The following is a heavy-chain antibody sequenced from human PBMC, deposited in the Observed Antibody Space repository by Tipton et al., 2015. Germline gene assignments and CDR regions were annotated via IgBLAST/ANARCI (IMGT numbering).Heavy chain of an antibody. Sequence: SLRLSCAASGFTFNSYGMNWVRQAPGKGLEWVSGIRSNGDRTYYAGSVKGQFTISRDNSKNTLSLQMNSLRAEDTAVYYCAKVVRSGIGSPLAFEVWGQGTMVTVSS. CDR3: AKVVRSGIGSPLAFEV. CDR1: GFTFNSYG. V-gene: IGHV3-23*01. J-gene: IGHJ3*01. CDR2: IRSNGDRT. D-gene: IGHD1-26*01.